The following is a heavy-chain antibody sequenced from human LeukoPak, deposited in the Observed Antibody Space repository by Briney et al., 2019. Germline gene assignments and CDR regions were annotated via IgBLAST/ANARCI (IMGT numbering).Heavy chain of an antibody. Sequence: ASLKLSCTASGFTFSSCDMNWVRQAPGQGLEWMGCVNPYSGNTGHAQQFQGRVTLTMNTSISTVYMELSSLRSEDTAVYYCARRPRYCSGGNCYDYWGQGTLVTVSS. CDR1: GFTFSSCD. CDR3: ARRPRYCSGGNCYDY. V-gene: IGHV1-8*01. D-gene: IGHD2-15*01. J-gene: IGHJ4*02. CDR2: VNPYSGNT.